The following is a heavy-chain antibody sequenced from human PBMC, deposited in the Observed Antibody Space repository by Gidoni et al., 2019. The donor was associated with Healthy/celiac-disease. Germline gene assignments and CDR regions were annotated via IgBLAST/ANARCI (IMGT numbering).Heavy chain of an antibody. CDR2: FDPEDGET. J-gene: IGHJ4*02. CDR1: GHPLTELS. D-gene: IGHD2-2*02. Sequence: QVQLVQSGAAVKKPGASVKVSCKVSGHPLTELSMHWVRQAPGKGLEWMGGFDPEDGETIYAQKFQGRVTMTEDTSTDTAYMELSSLRSEDTAVYYCAHCSSTSCYTGFDYWGQGTLVTVSS. V-gene: IGHV1-24*01. CDR3: AHCSSTSCYTGFDY.